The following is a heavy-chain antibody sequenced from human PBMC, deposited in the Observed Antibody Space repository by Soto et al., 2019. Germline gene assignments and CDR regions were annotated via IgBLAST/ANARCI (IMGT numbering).Heavy chain of an antibody. Sequence: SVKVSCTASGYTFTGYYMHWVRQAPGQGLEWMGWINPNSGGTNYAQKFQGRVTMTRDTSISTAYMELSRLRSDDTAVYYCACRLGGNPEIDAFDIWGQGTMVTV. CDR3: ACRLGGNPEIDAFDI. J-gene: IGHJ3*02. V-gene: IGHV1-2*02. CDR1: GYTFTGYY. D-gene: IGHD3-16*01. CDR2: INPNSGGT.